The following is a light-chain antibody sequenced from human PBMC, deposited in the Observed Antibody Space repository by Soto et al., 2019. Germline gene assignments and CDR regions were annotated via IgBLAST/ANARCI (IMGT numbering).Light chain of an antibody. CDR1: SGHSSYA. V-gene: IGLV4-69*01. Sequence: QLVLTQSPSASASLGASVKLTCTLSSGHSSYAIAWHQQQPEKGPRYLMKLNSDGSHSKGDGIPDRFSGSSSGAERYLTISSLQSEDEADYYYQNWGTGLPWVFGGGTKLTVL. CDR3: QNWGTGLPWV. J-gene: IGLJ3*02. CDR2: LNSDGSH.